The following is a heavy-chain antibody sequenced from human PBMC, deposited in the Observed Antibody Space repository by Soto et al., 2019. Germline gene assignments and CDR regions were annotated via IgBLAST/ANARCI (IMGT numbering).Heavy chain of an antibody. J-gene: IGHJ4*02. D-gene: IGHD4-17*01. V-gene: IGHV3-23*01. Sequence: PGGSLRLSCAASGFTFSSYAMSWVRQAPGKGLEWVSAISGSGGSTYYADSAKGRFTISRDNSKNTLYLQMNSLRAEDTAVYYCAKDQGDYGLLDYWGQGTLVTVSS. CDR2: ISGSGGST. CDR3: AKDQGDYGLLDY. CDR1: GFTFSSYA.